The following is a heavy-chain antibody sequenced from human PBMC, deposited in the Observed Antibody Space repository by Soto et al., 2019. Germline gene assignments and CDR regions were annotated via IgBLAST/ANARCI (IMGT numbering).Heavy chain of an antibody. CDR1: GGTFSSYT. J-gene: IGHJ4*02. Sequence: QVQLVQSGAEVKKPGSSVKVSCKASGGTFSSYTISWVRQAPGQGLEWMGRIIPILGIANYAQKFQGRVTITADKSTSTAYMELSSLRSEDTAVYYCARDPPDCSSTSCYGYWGQGTLVTVSS. D-gene: IGHD2-2*01. V-gene: IGHV1-69*08. CDR2: IIPILGIA. CDR3: ARDPPDCSSTSCYGY.